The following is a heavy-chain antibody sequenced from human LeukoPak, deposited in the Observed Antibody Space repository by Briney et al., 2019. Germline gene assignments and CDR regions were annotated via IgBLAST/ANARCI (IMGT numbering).Heavy chain of an antibody. CDR2: LVGSGTTM. Sequence: GGSLRLSCAASGFTFSTYEMNWVRQAPGKGLEWVLYLVGSGTTMSYADSVKGRFTTSRDNAKNSLYLQMNSLRAEDTAVYYCVRFSSTWYSSFDLWGQGTMVTVSS. V-gene: IGHV3-48*03. D-gene: IGHD2-2*01. CDR3: VRFSSTWYSSFDL. J-gene: IGHJ3*01. CDR1: GFTFSTYE.